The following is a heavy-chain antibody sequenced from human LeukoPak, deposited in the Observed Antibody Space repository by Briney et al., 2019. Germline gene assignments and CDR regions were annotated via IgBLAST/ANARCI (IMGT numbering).Heavy chain of an antibody. CDR3: ARVKGGGGFDY. CDR1: GFTFSSYA. CDR2: ISYDGSNK. Sequence: GGSLRLSCAASGFTFSSYAMHRVRQAPGKGLEWVAVISYDGSNKYYADSVKGRFTISRDNSKNTLYLQMNSLRAEDTAVYYCARVKGGGGFDYWGQGTLVTVSS. V-gene: IGHV3-30*04. J-gene: IGHJ4*02. D-gene: IGHD2-15*01.